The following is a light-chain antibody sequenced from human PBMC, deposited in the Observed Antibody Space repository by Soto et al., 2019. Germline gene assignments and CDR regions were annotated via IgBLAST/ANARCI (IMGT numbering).Light chain of an antibody. V-gene: IGLV2-23*01. CDR1: GSDVVSYNL. J-gene: IGLJ2*01. CDR2: EDN. Sequence: QSVLTQPASVSGSPGQSITISCTFTGSDVVSYNLVSWYQHHPGDSPKLIIYEDNKRPSGLSTRFSGSKSGNTASLTISGLQADDEADYYCCSYAGGSTFFGGGTKVTVL. CDR3: CSYAGGSTF.